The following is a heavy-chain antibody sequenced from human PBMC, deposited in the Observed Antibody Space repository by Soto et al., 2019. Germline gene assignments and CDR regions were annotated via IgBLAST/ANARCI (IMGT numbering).Heavy chain of an antibody. CDR3: ARDAAVAGETDRFDY. CDR1: SGSIKTDVW. V-gene: IGHV4-4*02. Sequence: QVQLQESGPGLVKPWGTLSLTCTVSSGSIKTDVWWSWLRRPPGKGLEWIGEIYQNGHTNYNPSLKSRVTMSVDTSKNQFSLMLTSVTAADTAMYYCARDAAVAGETDRFDYWGQGILVTVSS. D-gene: IGHD6-19*01. J-gene: IGHJ4*02. CDR2: IYQNGHT.